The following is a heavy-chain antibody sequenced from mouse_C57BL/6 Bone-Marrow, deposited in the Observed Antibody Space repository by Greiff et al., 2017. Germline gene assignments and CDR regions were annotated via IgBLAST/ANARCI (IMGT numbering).Heavy chain of an antibody. Sequence: QVQLKESGAELARPGASVKLSCKASGYTFTSYGISWVKQRTGQGLEWIGEIYPRSGNTYYNEKFKGKATLTADKSSSTAYMELRSLTSEDSAVYFCALYYGRSHWGQGTLVTVSA. V-gene: IGHV1-81*01. D-gene: IGHD1-1*01. J-gene: IGHJ3*01. CDR3: ALYYGRSH. CDR2: IYPRSGNT. CDR1: GYTFTSYG.